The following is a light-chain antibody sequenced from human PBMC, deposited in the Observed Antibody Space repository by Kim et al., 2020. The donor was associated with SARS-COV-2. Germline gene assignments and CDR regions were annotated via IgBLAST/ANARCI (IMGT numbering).Light chain of an antibody. CDR1: TGDVGYYNY. Sequence: GQSITTSCAGSTGDVGYYNYVSWYQQHPGKAPRVMIYEVSKRPSGVSTRFSGAKSGNTASLPISELQAEDEADYYCSSYTKTRTWVFGGGTQLTVL. J-gene: IGLJ3*02. V-gene: IGLV2-14*01. CDR3: SSYTKTRTWV. CDR2: EVS.